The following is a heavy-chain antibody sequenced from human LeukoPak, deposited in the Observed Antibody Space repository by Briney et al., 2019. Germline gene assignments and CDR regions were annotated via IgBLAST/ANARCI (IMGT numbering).Heavy chain of an antibody. V-gene: IGHV1-46*03. CDR2: INPSGGST. Sequence: ASVKVSCKASGYTFTSYYMHWVRQAPGQGLEWMGIINPSGGSTSYAQKFQGRVTMTGDTSTSTVYMELSSLRSEDTAVYYCARDGKVVYYYYYYMDVWGKGTTVTVSS. CDR1: GYTFTSYY. CDR3: ARDGKVVYYYYYYMDV. J-gene: IGHJ6*03. D-gene: IGHD2-15*01.